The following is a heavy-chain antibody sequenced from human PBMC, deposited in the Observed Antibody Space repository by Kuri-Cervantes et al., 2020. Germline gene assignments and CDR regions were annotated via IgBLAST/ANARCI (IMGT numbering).Heavy chain of an antibody. CDR1: GGSITNSSYY. CDR2: IYHSGST. V-gene: IGHV4-39*07. D-gene: IGHD5-24*01. J-gene: IGHJ2*01. Sequence: SETLSLTCTVSGGSITNSSYYWGWIRQPPGKGLEWIGSIYHSGSTYYNPSLKSRVTISVDTSKNQFSLKLSSVTAADTAVYYCARGLRWLQPGNWYFDLWGRGTLVTVSS. CDR3: ARGLRWLQPGNWYFDL.